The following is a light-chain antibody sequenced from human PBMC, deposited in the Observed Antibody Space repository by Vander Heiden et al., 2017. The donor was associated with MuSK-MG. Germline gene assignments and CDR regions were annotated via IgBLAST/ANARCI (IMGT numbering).Light chain of an antibody. CDR2: TAS. Sequence: DIQLTQSPSFLSASVGDRVTITCRASQGITNSLAWYQQKPGKAPKLLIYTASTLQSGVPSRFSGSRSGTEFTLTVSSLQPEDFATYYCQQLNSDSLTFGQGTRLXIK. V-gene: IGKV1-9*01. CDR3: QQLNSDSLT. CDR1: QGITNS. J-gene: IGKJ5*01.